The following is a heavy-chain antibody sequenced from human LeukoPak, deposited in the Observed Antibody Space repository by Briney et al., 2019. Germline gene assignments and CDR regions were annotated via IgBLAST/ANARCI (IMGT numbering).Heavy chain of an antibody. J-gene: IGHJ3*02. CDR3: ARRGYGGMGATLKAFDI. CDR1: GYSFTSYW. D-gene: IGHD1-26*01. V-gene: IGHV5-51*01. CDR2: IYPGDSDT. Sequence: GESLKISCKGPGYSFTSYWMGWVRQMPGKGLEWMGIIYPGDSDTRYRPSFQGQVTISADKSISTAYLQWSSLKASDTAMYYCARRGYGGMGATLKAFDIWGQGTMVTVSS.